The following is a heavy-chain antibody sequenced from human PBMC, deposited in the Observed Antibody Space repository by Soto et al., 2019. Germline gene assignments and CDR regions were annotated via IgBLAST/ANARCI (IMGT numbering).Heavy chain of an antibody. Sequence: GGSLRLSCAASGFTFSSYAMSWVRQAPGRGLEWVSAISGSGGSTYYADSVKGRFTISRDNSKNTLYLQMNSLRAEDTAVYYCAKDIRKYSSGWPRTHYYGMDVWGQGTTVTVSS. D-gene: IGHD6-19*01. CDR2: ISGSGGST. CDR3: AKDIRKYSSGWPRTHYYGMDV. CDR1: GFTFSSYA. J-gene: IGHJ6*02. V-gene: IGHV3-23*01.